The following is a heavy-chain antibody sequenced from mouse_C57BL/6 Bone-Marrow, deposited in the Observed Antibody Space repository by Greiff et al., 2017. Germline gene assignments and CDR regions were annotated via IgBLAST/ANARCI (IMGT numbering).Heavy chain of an antibody. Sequence: VQLQQSGAELVRPGASVKLSCTASGFNIKDDYMHWVKQRPEPGLEWIGWIDPENGDTEYASKFQGKATIPADTSSNTAYLQLSSLTSEDTAVNYCTTEGSGRCRGYWGQGTTLTVSA. CDR2: IDPENGDT. CDR1: GFNIKDDY. CDR3: TTEGSGRCRGY. V-gene: IGHV14-4*01. J-gene: IGHJ2*01. D-gene: IGHD4-1*01.